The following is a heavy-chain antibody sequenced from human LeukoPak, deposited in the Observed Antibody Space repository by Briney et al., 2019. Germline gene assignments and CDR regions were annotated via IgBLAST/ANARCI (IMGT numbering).Heavy chain of an antibody. CDR3: ARSPGYSSSWLPFDY. Sequence: SVKLSCNASGGTFSSYANSWVRHAPGQGIEWMGGIILIFGTANYAQKFQGRVTITADESTSTAYMELSSLRSEDTAVYYCARSPGYSSSWLPFDYWGQGTLVTVSS. V-gene: IGHV1-69*01. CDR2: IILIFGTA. CDR1: GGTFSSYA. D-gene: IGHD6-13*01. J-gene: IGHJ4*02.